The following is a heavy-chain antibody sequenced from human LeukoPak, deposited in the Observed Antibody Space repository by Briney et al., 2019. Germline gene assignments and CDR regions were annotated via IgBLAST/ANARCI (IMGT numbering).Heavy chain of an antibody. CDR2: IYPDDSDI. CDR3: ARQTLGVRGGEWDY. J-gene: IGHJ4*02. D-gene: IGHD3-10*01. Sequence: GESLKISCKASGYRFINYWIGWVRQMPGKGLEWMGIIYPDDSDIRYSPSFQGQVTISADRSRSIAHVQWNSLKASDTAMYYCARQTLGVRGGEWDYWGQGTLVTVSS. CDR1: GYRFINYW. V-gene: IGHV5-51*01.